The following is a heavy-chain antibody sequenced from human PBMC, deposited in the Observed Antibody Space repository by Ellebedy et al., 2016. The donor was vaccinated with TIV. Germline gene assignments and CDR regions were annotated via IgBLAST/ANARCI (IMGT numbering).Heavy chain of an antibody. CDR1: GFTLTTSA. J-gene: IGHJ4*02. CDR3: AKSPSARSFYYFDY. D-gene: IGHD6-6*01. Sequence: GESLKISXAASGFTLTTSAMSWVRQAPGKGLEWVSAITGSGGTTYYADSVKGRFTISRDNSNNTLYLQMNSLRAEDTAVYYCAKSPSARSFYYFDYWGQGTLVTVSS. V-gene: IGHV3-23*01. CDR2: ITGSGGTT.